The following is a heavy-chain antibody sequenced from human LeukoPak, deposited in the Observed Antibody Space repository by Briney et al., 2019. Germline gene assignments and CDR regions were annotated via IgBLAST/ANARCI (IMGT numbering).Heavy chain of an antibody. CDR1: GFTFSSYS. J-gene: IGHJ4*02. CDR2: ISSSSGYI. Sequence: GGSLRLSCAASGFTFSSYSMNWVRQAPGKGLEWVSSISSSSGYIYYADSVKGRFTISRDNAKNSLYLQMNSLRAEDTAVYYCARSPRNQLLPGRVYWGQGTLVTVSS. CDR3: ARSPRNQLLPGRVY. D-gene: IGHD2-2*01. V-gene: IGHV3-21*01.